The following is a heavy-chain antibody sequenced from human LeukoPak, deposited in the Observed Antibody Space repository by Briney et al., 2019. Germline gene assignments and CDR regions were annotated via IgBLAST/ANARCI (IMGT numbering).Heavy chain of an antibody. Sequence: SVKVSCKASGGTFSSYAISWVRQAPGQGLEWMGGIIPIFGTANYAQKFQGRVTITADESTGTAYMELSSLRSEDTAVYYCATSPCSGGSCYLDLPYYFDYWGQGTLVTVSS. CDR3: ATSPCSGGSCYLDLPYYFDY. V-gene: IGHV1-69*13. CDR1: GGTFSSYA. J-gene: IGHJ4*02. D-gene: IGHD2-15*01. CDR2: IIPIFGTA.